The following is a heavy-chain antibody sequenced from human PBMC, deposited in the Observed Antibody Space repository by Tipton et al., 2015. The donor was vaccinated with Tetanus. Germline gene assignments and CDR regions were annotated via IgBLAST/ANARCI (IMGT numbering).Heavy chain of an antibody. J-gene: IGHJ4*02. Sequence: SLRLSCVASGFTFSSHWMNWVRQAPGKGLEWVANIKQDGSQKNYVDSVKGRFTISRDNAKNSLYLQMSSLRAKDTALYYCSYGHYDFWGQGTLVTVSS. CDR3: SYGHYDF. CDR1: GFTFSSHW. V-gene: IGHV3-7*01. CDR2: IKQDGSQK. D-gene: IGHD4-17*01.